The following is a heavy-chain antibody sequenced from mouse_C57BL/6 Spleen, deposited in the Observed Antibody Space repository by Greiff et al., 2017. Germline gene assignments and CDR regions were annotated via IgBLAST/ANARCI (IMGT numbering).Heavy chain of an antibody. J-gene: IGHJ2*01. CDR2: IWSGGST. CDR1: GFSLTSYG. Sequence: QVQLQQSGPGLVQPSQSLSITCTVSGFSLTSYGVHWVRQSPGKGLEWLGVIWSGGSTDYNAAFISRLSISKDNSKSQVFFKMNSLQADDTAIYYCARGYYGNYVNFDYWGQGNTLTVSS. D-gene: IGHD2-1*01. V-gene: IGHV2-2*01. CDR3: ARGYYGNYVNFDY.